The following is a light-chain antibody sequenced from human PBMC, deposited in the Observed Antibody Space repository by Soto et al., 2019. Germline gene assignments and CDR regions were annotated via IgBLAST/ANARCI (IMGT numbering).Light chain of an antibody. CDR1: SSDIGGYSY. V-gene: IGLV2-14*01. J-gene: IGLJ3*02. CDR2: DVS. Sequence: HSVLTQPASVSGSPGQSITISCTGTSSDIGGYSYVSWYQQHPGEAPKLMIYDVSNRPSGVSNRFSGSKSGNTASLTISGLQAEDEASYYCSSYRSRSGLGVFGGGTKLTVL. CDR3: SSYRSRSGLGV.